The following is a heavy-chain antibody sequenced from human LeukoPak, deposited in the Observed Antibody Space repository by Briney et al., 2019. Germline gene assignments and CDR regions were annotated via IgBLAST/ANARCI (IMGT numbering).Heavy chain of an antibody. CDR1: GGTFSSYA. Sequence: SVKVSCKASGGTFSSYAISWVRQAPGQGLEWMGGIIPIFGTANYAQKFRGRVTITADKSTRTAYMELSSLRSEDTAVYYCARDLSGVTGYTYGRGIDYWGQGTLVTVSS. V-gene: IGHV1-69*06. D-gene: IGHD5-18*01. CDR3: ARDLSGVTGYTYGRGIDY. J-gene: IGHJ4*02. CDR2: IIPIFGTA.